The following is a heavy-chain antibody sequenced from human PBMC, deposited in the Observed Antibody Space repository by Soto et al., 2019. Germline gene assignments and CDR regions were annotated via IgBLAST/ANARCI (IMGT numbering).Heavy chain of an antibody. CDR2: IYDSGSA. CDR1: GDSISRGGYF. D-gene: IGHD2-2*01. Sequence: QVQLQESGPGLVKPSQTLSLTCIVSGDSISRGGYFWTWIRQHPGKGLEWIGYIYDSGSAFYNPCLKSRVTMSVDTSQNQFSLNLRSVTAADTAVFYCARVIPRTNPYMDVWGKGTAVAVSS. V-gene: IGHV4-31*03. CDR3: ARVIPRTNPYMDV. J-gene: IGHJ6*03.